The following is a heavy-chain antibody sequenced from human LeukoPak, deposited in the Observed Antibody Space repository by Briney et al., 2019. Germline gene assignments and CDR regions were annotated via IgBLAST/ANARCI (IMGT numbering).Heavy chain of an antibody. D-gene: IGHD3-10*01. V-gene: IGHV3-30*02. CDR2: IRHDGSNK. CDR3: ARDKEPNYYGSGSYYNGAFDI. Sequence: GGSLRLSCAASGLTFSTSGMHWVRQSPGKGLEWVAFIRHDGSNKYYADSVKGRFIISRDNSKNTLYLQMNSLRAEDTAVYYCARDKEPNYYGSGSYYNGAFDIWGQGTMVTVSS. CDR1: GLTFSTSG. J-gene: IGHJ3*02.